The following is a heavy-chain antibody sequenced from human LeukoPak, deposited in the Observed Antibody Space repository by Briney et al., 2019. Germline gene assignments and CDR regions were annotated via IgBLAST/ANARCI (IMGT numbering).Heavy chain of an antibody. Sequence: PSETLSLTCTVSGGSISSYYWSWIRQPPGKGLEWIGEINHSGSTNYNPSLKSRVTISVDTSKNQFSLKLSSVTAADTAVYYCARDEIFGVGTHFDYWGQGTLVTVSS. CDR1: GGSISSYY. CDR2: INHSGST. CDR3: ARDEIFGVGTHFDY. J-gene: IGHJ4*02. V-gene: IGHV4-34*01. D-gene: IGHD3-3*01.